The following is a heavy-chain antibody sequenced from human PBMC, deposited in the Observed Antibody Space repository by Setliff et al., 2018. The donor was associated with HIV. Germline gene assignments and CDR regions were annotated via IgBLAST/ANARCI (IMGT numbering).Heavy chain of an antibody. V-gene: IGHV4-4*09. CDR3: ARQGGSGWSFDY. Sequence: SETLSLTCTVSGGSISSYYWSWIRQPPGKGLEWIGYIYTSGSTNYNPSLKSRVTISVDTSKNQFSLKLRSVTAADTAVYYCARQGGSGWSFDYWGQGTLVTVSS. CDR1: GGSISSYY. CDR2: IYTSGST. D-gene: IGHD6-19*01. J-gene: IGHJ4*02.